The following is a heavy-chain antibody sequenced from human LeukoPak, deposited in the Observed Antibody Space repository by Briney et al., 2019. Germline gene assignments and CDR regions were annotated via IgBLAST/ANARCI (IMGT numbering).Heavy chain of an antibody. CDR1: GSTFSSYA. D-gene: IGHD2-15*01. V-gene: IGHV3-64*01. J-gene: IGHJ4*02. Sequence: GGSLRLSCAASGSTFSSYAMHWVRQAPGKGLEYVSAISSNGGSTYYANSVKGRFTISRDNSKNTLYLQMGSLRAEDMAVYYCARGDVLGYWDQGTLVTVSS. CDR2: ISSNGGST. CDR3: ARGDVLGY.